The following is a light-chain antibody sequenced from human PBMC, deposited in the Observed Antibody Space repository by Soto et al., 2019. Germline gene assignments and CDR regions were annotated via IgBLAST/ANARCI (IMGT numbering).Light chain of an antibody. CDR1: RSVGTY. CDR3: QQYVSIPLT. V-gene: IGKV3-20*01. CDR2: GTS. Sequence: EIVLTQSPGTLSLSPGERATLSCRASRSVGTYLAWYQQKLGQAPRLLIYGTSSRATGIPDRFRGSGSGTDFTLTISRLEPEDYAVYYCQQYVSIPLTFGGGTKV. J-gene: IGKJ4*01.